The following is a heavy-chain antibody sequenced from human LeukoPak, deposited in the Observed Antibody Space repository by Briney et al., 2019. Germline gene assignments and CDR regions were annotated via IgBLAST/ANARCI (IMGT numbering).Heavy chain of an antibody. CDR2: VSGSGDST. D-gene: IGHD2-15*01. J-gene: IGHJ4*02. Sequence: GGSLRLSCASSGXTFGSYSVSWVRQTPGQGLEWVSVVSGSGDSTFYTDYVKGRFTISRDDSKNTLYLQMSSLRADDTAVYYCAKGSSASCYSSVNFWGQETLVTVSS. V-gene: IGHV3-23*01. CDR1: GXTFGSYS. CDR3: AKGSSASCYSSVNF.